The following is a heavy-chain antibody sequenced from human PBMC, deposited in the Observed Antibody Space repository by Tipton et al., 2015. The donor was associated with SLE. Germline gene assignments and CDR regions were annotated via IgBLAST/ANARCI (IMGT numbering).Heavy chain of an antibody. V-gene: IGHV3-64*01. J-gene: IGHJ6*03. Sequence: SLRLSCAASGFTFSSYGMHWVRQAPGKGLEYVSAISSNGGSTYYANSVKGRFTISRDNSKNTLYLQMGSLRAEDMAVYYCARAHSSGWSLGYYYYMDVWGKGTTVTVSS. CDR3: ARAHSSGWSLGYYYYMDV. CDR2: ISSNGGST. D-gene: IGHD6-19*01. CDR1: GFTFSSYG.